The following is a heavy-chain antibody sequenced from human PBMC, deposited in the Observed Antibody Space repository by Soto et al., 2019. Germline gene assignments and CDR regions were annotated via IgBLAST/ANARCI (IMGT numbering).Heavy chain of an antibody. V-gene: IGHV4-30-2*01. Sequence: NPSETLSLTCAVSGGSISSGGYSWSWIRQPPGKGLEWIGYMHHSGSTYYNPSLKSRVTISIDTPKNQLSLKLNSVTAADTAVYYCARVAADIASWLDPWGQGTLVTVSS. CDR1: GGSISSGGYS. D-gene: IGHD5-12*01. CDR3: ARVAADIASWLDP. J-gene: IGHJ5*02. CDR2: MHHSGST.